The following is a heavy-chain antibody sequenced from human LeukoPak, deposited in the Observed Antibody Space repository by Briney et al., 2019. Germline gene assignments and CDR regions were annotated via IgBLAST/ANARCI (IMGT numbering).Heavy chain of an antibody. D-gene: IGHD3-10*01. CDR2: IDTSGSYI. CDR3: ARGRSITLLRGVAMSNGFDI. J-gene: IGHJ3*02. CDR1: GFTFTSYG. Sequence: GGSLRLSCTASGFTFTSYGMNWVRQAPGKGLEWVSFIDTSGSYIYYGDSLKGRVTISRDNAKNSLYLQMNGLRAEDTAVYYCARGRSITLLRGVAMSNGFDIWGQGAMVTVSS. V-gene: IGHV3-21*01.